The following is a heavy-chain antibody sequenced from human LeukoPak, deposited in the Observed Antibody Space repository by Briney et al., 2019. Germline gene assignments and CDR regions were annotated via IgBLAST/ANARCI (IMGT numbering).Heavy chain of an antibody. Sequence: SETLSLTCTVSGGSLSSGSYYWSWIRQPAGKGLEWIGRIYTSGSTNYNPSLKSRVTISVDTSKNQFSLKLSSVTAADTAVYYCARDFTMVRGVIGYYYYMDVWGKGTTVTVSS. CDR1: GGSLSSGSYY. CDR2: IYTSGST. CDR3: ARDFTMVRGVIGYYYYMDV. D-gene: IGHD3-10*01. V-gene: IGHV4-61*02. J-gene: IGHJ6*03.